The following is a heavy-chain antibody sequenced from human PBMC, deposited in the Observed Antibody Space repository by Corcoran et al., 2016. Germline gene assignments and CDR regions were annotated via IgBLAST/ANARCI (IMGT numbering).Heavy chain of an antibody. D-gene: IGHD6-13*01. CDR1: GGSISSSSYY. Sequence: QLQLQESGPGLVKPSETLSLTCTVSGGSISSSSYYWGWIRQPPGKGLEWIGSIYYSGSTYYNPSLKSRVTISVDTSKNQFSLKLSSVTAADTAVYDCASDIANGYYYGMDVWGQGTTVTVSS. CDR2: IYYSGST. J-gene: IGHJ6*02. CDR3: ASDIANGYYYGMDV. V-gene: IGHV4-39*07.